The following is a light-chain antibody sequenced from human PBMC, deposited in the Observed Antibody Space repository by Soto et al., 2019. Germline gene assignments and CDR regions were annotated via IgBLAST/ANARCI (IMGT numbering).Light chain of an antibody. CDR2: GPS. CDR3: QQYDSSPIP. V-gene: IGKV3-15*01. CDR1: QSVSNN. Sequence: IVVSKSPAALSVSPEERATLSCRASQSVSNNLAWYQQKPGQAPRLLIYGPSTRASGIPARFSGSGSGTDFTLTISRLEPEDFAVYYCQQYDSSPIPFGQGTLLAI. J-gene: IGKJ5*01.